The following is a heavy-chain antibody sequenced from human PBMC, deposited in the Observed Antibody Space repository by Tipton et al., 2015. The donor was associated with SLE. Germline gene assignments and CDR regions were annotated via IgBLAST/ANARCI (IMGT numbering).Heavy chain of an antibody. CDR3: ARAPGLDRDYYYYYYMDV. J-gene: IGHJ6*03. CDR1: GGSFSGYY. V-gene: IGHV4-34*01. CDR2: INHSGGT. Sequence: LRLSCAVYGGSFSGYYWSWIRQPPGKGLEWIGEINHSGGTNYNPSLKSRVTISVDTSKNQFSLKLSSVTAADTAVYYCARAPGLDRDYYYYYYMDVWAKGPRSPSP. D-gene: IGHD3/OR15-3a*01.